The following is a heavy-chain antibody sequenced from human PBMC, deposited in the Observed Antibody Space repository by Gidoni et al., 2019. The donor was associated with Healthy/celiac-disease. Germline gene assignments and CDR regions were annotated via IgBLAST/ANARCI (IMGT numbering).Heavy chain of an antibody. J-gene: IGHJ4*02. CDR3: GRVISASDD. CDR2: INHRGST. CDR1: GGSFSGYY. Sequence: QVPLQQWGAGLLTPSATLSLTCAVYGGSFSGYYWSWIRQPPGKGLEWIGEINHRGSTNYNPSLKSRVTISVDTSKNQFSLKLSYVTAADTAVYYCGRVISASDDWGQGTLVTVSS. D-gene: IGHD6-25*01. V-gene: IGHV4-34*01.